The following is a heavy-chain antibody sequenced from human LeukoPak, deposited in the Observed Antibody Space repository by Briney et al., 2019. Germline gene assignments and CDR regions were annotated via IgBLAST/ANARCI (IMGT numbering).Heavy chain of an antibody. Sequence: SETLSLTCAVYGGSFSGYYWSWIRQPPGKGLEWIGEINHSGSTNYNPSLKSRVTISVDTSKNQFSLKLSSVTAADTAVYYCARVPSYSSSWYRPRRGYFQHWGQGTLVTVSS. J-gene: IGHJ1*01. CDR1: GGSFSGYY. CDR2: INHSGST. CDR3: ARVPSYSSSWYRPRRGYFQH. D-gene: IGHD6-13*01. V-gene: IGHV4-34*01.